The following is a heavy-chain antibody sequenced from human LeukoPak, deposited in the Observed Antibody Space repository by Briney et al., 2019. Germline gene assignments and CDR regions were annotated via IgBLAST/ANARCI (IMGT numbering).Heavy chain of an antibody. V-gene: IGHV3-30*02. CDR2: TGYDGTNK. CDR3: AKDASLWSGYFDY. CDR1: GFTFGDYA. D-gene: IGHD3-3*01. J-gene: IGHJ4*02. Sequence: GGSLRLSCTASGFTFGDYAMSGVRQAPGKGLEGVAFTGYDGTNKYYADSVKGRFTISRDNSKDTLYLQMNDLRPEDTSVYYCAKDASLWSGYFDYWGQGTLVTVSS.